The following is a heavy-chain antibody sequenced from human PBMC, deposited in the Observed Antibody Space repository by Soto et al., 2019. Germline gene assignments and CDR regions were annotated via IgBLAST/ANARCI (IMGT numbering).Heavy chain of an antibody. CDR1: GGSFSCYY. CDR2: INHSGST. J-gene: IGHJ4*02. V-gene: IGHV4-34*10. D-gene: IGHD6-25*01. Sequence: PSETLSLTCAVYGGSFSCYYWSWIRQPPGKGLEWIGEINHSGSTNYNPSLKGRFTISRDNSKNTLYLQMNSLRAEDTAVYYCASGYNSGWPDYWGQGSLVTVSS. CDR3: ASGYNSGWPDY.